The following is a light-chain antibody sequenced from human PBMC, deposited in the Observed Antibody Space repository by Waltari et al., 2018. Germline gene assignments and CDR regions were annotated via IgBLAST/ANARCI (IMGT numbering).Light chain of an antibody. Sequence: DIQMTQSPSTLSASVGDRVTITCRASQSVGSWLAWFQQKPGKAPKLLIYEAASLESGVPSRFSPSGPGTDFTPTISSLQPDYFATYYCHRYNSYPITSGPGTKVDI. J-gene: IGKJ3*01. V-gene: IGKV1-5*03. CDR1: QSVGSW. CDR3: HRYNSYPIT. CDR2: EAA.